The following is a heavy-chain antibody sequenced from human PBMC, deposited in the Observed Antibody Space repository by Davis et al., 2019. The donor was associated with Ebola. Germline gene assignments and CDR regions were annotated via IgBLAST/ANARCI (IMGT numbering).Heavy chain of an antibody. V-gene: IGHV5-51*01. J-gene: IGHJ5*02. Sequence: ESLNTPCHCSGYSFTSYWLGWVRQLPGKGLEWTGIIYPGDTHTRYSPSFQGQVTISADKSISTAYLQLSRLKASDTAMYFCARSEAAANDWFDPWGQGTLVTVSS. CDR3: ARSEAAANDWFDP. D-gene: IGHD6-13*01. CDR1: GYSFTSYW. CDR2: IYPGDTHT.